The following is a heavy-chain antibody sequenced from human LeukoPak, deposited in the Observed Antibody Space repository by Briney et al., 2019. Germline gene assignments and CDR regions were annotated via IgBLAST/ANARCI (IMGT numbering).Heavy chain of an antibody. CDR2: IYYSGST. D-gene: IGHD1-20*01. V-gene: IGHV4-30-4*07. CDR3: ARARYNWNFDY. CDR1: GGSISSGGYS. J-gene: IGHJ4*02. Sequence: SETLSLTCAVSGGSISSGGYSWSWIRQPPGKGLEWIGYIYYSGSTYYNPSLKSRVTISVGTSKNQFSLKLSSVTAADTAVYYCARARYNWNFDYWGQGTLVTVSS.